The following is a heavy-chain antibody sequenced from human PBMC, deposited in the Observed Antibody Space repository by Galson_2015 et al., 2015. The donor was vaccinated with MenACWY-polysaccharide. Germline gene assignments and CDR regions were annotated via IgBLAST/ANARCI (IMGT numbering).Heavy chain of an antibody. CDR1: GFTFSNNW. Sequence: SLRLSCAASGFTFSNNWIHWVRQAPGKGLVWVSRINSDASSTAYADSVKGRFTISRDNAKNTLYLQMNSLRVEDTAVYYCTRRSDHDDPNFDFWGQGTLVTVSS. D-gene: IGHD1-14*01. CDR3: TRRSDHDDPNFDF. V-gene: IGHV3-74*01. J-gene: IGHJ4*02. CDR2: INSDASST.